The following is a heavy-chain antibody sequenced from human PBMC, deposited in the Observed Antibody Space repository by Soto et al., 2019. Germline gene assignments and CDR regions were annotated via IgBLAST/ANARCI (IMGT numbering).Heavy chain of an antibody. CDR2: INPNSGGT. CDR3: ARAPHSTFYGGNSGAFDI. J-gene: IGHJ3*02. Sequence: ASVKVSCKASGYTFTGYCMHWVRQAPGQGLEWMGWINPNSGGTNYAQKFQGWVTMTRDTSISTAYMELSRLRSDDTAVYYCARAPHSTFYGGNSGAFDIWGQGTMVTV. V-gene: IGHV1-2*04. D-gene: IGHD4-17*01. CDR1: GYTFTGYC.